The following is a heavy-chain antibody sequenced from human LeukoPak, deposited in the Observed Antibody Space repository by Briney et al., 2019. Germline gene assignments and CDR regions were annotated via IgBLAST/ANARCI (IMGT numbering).Heavy chain of an antibody. Sequence: ETLSLTCTVSGGSISSGSYYWSWVRQAPGKGLEWVSIIYSGGTTYYADSVKGRFTTSRDTSKNTLYLQMDSLRADDTAVYYCTRYATLVWFGAAYPSGGWFDPWGQGTLVSVSS. CDR3: TRYATLVWFGAAYPSGGWFDP. CDR2: IYSGGTT. V-gene: IGHV3-66*01. J-gene: IGHJ5*02. CDR1: GGSISSGSYY. D-gene: IGHD3-10*01.